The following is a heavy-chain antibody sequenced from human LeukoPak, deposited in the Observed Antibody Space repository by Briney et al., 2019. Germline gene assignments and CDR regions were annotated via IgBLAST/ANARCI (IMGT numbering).Heavy chain of an antibody. CDR2: ISSSSSII. CDR1: GFTFSSYS. Sequence: GGSLRLSCAASGFTFSSYSMSWVRQAPGKGLEWVSYISSSSSIIYYADSVKGRFTISRDNAKNSLYLQMNSLRAEDTAVYYCARDSTGYYGSGSYFLSGWGQGTLVTVSS. V-gene: IGHV3-48*01. D-gene: IGHD3-10*01. J-gene: IGHJ4*02. CDR3: ARDSTGYYGSGSYFLSG.